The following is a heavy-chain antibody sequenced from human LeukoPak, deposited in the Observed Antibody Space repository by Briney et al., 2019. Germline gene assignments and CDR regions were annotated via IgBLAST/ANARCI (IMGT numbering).Heavy chain of an antibody. CDR3: ARDLGGGYARGMDV. D-gene: IGHD3-16*01. J-gene: IGHJ6*02. CDR1: GFTFSDYY. CDR2: SRNKPNGYTT. Sequence: GGSLRLSCAVSGFTFSDYYMDWVRQAPGKGLEWVGRSRNKPNGYTTEYAASVKGRFTISRDDSKNSLYLQMNSLKTEDTAVYDCARDLGGGYARGMDVWGQGTTVTVSS. V-gene: IGHV3-72*01.